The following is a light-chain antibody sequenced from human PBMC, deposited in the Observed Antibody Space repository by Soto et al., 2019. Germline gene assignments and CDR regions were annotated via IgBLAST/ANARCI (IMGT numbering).Light chain of an antibody. V-gene: IGLV2-11*01. Sequence: QSALTQPRSVSGSPGQSVTISCTGTSSDVGGYNYVSWYQQHPGKAPKLMIYDVSKRPSGVPDRFSGSKSGNTASLTISGLHAEDAADYYCCSYAGSPRVFGTGTKLTVL. CDR2: DVS. CDR3: CSYAGSPRV. CDR1: SSDVGGYNY. J-gene: IGLJ1*01.